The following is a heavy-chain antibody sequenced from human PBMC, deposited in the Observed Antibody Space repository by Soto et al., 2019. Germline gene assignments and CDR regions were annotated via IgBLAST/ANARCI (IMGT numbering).Heavy chain of an antibody. CDR2: MNPNSGNT. D-gene: IGHD3-22*01. CDR1: GYTFTSYD. V-gene: IGHV1-8*01. Sequence: GASVKVSCKASGYTFTSYDINWVRQATGQGLEWMGWMNPNSGNTGYAQKFQGRVTMTRNTSISTAYMGLSSLRSEDTAVYYCARDRAWTDGYYSLYYYYGMDVWGQGTTVTVSS. CDR3: ARDRAWTDGYYSLYYYYGMDV. J-gene: IGHJ6*02.